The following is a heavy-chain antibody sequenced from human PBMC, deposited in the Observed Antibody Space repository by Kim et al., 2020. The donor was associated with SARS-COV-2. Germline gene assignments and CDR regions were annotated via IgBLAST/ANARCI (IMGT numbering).Heavy chain of an antibody. V-gene: IGHV3-33*01. CDR3: ARGPYDCAIYYWYY. CDR1: GFTFSSYG. Sequence: GGSLRLSCAASGFTFSSYGMHWVRQAPGKGLEWVSVISYDGSNKYYADSVKGRFTISRDNSKNTLYLQMNSLRAEDTAVYYCARGPYDCAIYYWYY. D-gene: IGHD2-21*01. J-gene: IGHJ2*01. CDR2: ISYDGSNK.